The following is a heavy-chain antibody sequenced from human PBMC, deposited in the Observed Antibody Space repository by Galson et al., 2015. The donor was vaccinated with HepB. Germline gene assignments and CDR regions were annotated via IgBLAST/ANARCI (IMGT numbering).Heavy chain of an antibody. CDR1: GGTFSSYA. CDR3: AREPPVLRYFDWSHNDAFDI. D-gene: IGHD3-9*01. Sequence: SVKVSCKASGGTFSSYAISWVRQAPGQGLEWMGGTIPIFGTANYAQKFQGRVTITADESTSTAYMELRSLRSDDTAVYYCAREPPVLRYFDWSHNDAFDIWGQGTMVTVSS. CDR2: TIPIFGTA. V-gene: IGHV1-69*13. J-gene: IGHJ3*02.